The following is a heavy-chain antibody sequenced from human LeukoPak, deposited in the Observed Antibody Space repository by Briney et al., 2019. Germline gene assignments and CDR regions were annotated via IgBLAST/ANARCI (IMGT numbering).Heavy chain of an antibody. CDR3: ARADVLVVAAYYYYYMDV. Sequence: GASVKVSCKASGYTFTGYYMYWVRQATGQGLEWMGWINPNSGGTNYAQKFQGRVTMTRDTSISTAYMELSRLRSDDTAVYYCARADVLVVAAYYYYYMDVWGKGTTVTVSS. D-gene: IGHD2-15*01. CDR1: GYTFTGYY. J-gene: IGHJ6*03. CDR2: INPNSGGT. V-gene: IGHV1-2*02.